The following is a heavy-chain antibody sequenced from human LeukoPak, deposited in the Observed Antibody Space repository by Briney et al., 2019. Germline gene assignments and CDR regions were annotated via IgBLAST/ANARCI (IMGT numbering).Heavy chain of an antibody. CDR1: GFTFSSYS. Sequence: GGSLRLSCAASGFTFSSYSMNWVRQAPGKGLEWVSAISGSGGSTYYANSVKGRFTISRDNSKNTLYLQMNSLRAEDTAVYYCAKVKGSEGYSSSWSFDYWGQGTLVTVSS. CDR2: ISGSGGST. J-gene: IGHJ4*02. CDR3: AKVKGSEGYSSSWSFDY. V-gene: IGHV3-23*01. D-gene: IGHD6-13*01.